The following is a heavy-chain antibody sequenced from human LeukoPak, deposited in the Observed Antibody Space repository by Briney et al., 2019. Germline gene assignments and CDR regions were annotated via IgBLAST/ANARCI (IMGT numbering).Heavy chain of an antibody. D-gene: IGHD3-22*01. CDR3: AKDPYDSSGYQNWFDP. Sequence: GGSLRLSCAGSGFTFSSFSMSWVRQAPGKGLEWVSAISGSGGSTYYADSVKGRFTISRDNSKNTLYLQMNSLRAEDTAVYYCAKDPYDSSGYQNWFDPWGQGTLVTVSS. CDR1: GFTFSSFS. V-gene: IGHV3-23*01. CDR2: ISGSGGST. J-gene: IGHJ5*02.